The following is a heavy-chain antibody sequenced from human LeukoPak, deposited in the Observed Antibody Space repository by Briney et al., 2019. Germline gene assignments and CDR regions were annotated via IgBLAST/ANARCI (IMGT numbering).Heavy chain of an antibody. CDR1: GFIFNNYG. Sequence: QPGGSLRLSCAASGFIFNNYGLIWVRHAPGEGLEWVSAISNDGGGTNYADFVKGRFTISRDNSKNTLFLQMNSLRAEDTALYYCAKGSSGYFVDLWGQGTLDTVSS. J-gene: IGHJ5*02. V-gene: IGHV3-23*01. CDR3: AKGSSGYFVDL. CDR2: ISNDGGGT. D-gene: IGHD3-22*01.